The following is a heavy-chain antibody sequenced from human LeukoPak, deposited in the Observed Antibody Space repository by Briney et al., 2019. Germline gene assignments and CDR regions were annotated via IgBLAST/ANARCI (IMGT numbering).Heavy chain of an antibody. Sequence: GASVTVSCKASGGTFSSYAISWVRQAPGQGLEWMGGIIPIFGTANYAQKFQGRVTITADESTSTAYMELSSLRSEDTAVYYCARDWEYSSGWPYGMDVWGQGTTVTVSS. D-gene: IGHD6-19*01. J-gene: IGHJ6*02. CDR2: IIPIFGTA. V-gene: IGHV1-69*13. CDR3: ARDWEYSSGWPYGMDV. CDR1: GGTFSSYA.